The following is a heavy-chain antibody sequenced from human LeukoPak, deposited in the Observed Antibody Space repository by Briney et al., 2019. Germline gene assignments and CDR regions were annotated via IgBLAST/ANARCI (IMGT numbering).Heavy chain of an antibody. V-gene: IGHV3-30*03. Sequence: GGSLRLSCAASGFTFSSYGMHWVRQAPGKGLEWVAVIFFDGTMQYYADSIKGRFTISRDNSKNTLYLQMNRLRPEDTAVYYCARDPRGPTGYDSSARDSFDSWGQGTLVTVSS. CDR2: IFFDGTMQ. J-gene: IGHJ4*02. D-gene: IGHD3-22*01. CDR3: ARDPRGPTGYDSSARDSFDS. CDR1: GFTFSSYG.